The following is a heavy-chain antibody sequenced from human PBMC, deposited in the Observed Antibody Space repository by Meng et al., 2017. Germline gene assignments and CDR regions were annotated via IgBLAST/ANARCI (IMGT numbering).Heavy chain of an antibody. Sequence: ASVKVSCKASGYTFTSYAMHWVRQAPGQRLEWMGWINAGNGNTKYSQKFQGRVTITRDTSASTAYMELSSLRSEDTAVYYCARLDSSGYYYDAFDIWGQGTMVTGS. V-gene: IGHV1-3*01. CDR3: ARLDSSGYYYDAFDI. CDR1: GYTFTSYA. CDR2: INAGNGNT. J-gene: IGHJ3*02. D-gene: IGHD3-22*01.